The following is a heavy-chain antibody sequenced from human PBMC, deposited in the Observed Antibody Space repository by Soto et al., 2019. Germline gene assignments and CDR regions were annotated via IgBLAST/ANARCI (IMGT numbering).Heavy chain of an antibody. V-gene: IGHV3-23*01. CDR1: GFAFSACA. J-gene: IGHJ4*02. Sequence: GSLRLSCAASGFAFSACAMTWVRQAPGKGLEWVSDISDSDGGTHYADSVKGRFTISRDNAKNTLYLQMDRLRVEDAAVYYCAKGRTFFDFWGQGTLVTVSS. CDR2: ISDSDGGT. CDR3: AKGRTFFDF.